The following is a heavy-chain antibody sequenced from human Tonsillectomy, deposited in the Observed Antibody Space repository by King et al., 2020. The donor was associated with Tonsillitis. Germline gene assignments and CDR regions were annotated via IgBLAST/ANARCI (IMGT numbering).Heavy chain of an antibody. Sequence: VQLVESGGGLVQPGGSLRLSCAASGFTLSNYAMTWVRQAPGKGLEWVSAISGSGFSTYYADSVKGRFTISRDNSKNTLYLQMNSLRAEDTAVYYCVKLSRGVPTTSFIDYWGQGTLVTVSS. CDR1: GFTLSNYA. J-gene: IGHJ4*02. CDR2: ISGSGFST. CDR3: VKLSRGVPTTSFIDY. V-gene: IGHV3-23*04. D-gene: IGHD4/OR15-4a*01.